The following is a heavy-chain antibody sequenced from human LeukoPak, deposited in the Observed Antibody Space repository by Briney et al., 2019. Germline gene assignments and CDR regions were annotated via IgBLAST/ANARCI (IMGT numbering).Heavy chain of an antibody. CDR3: AITYDFWSGYYIDY. J-gene: IGHJ4*02. CDR2: INSDGRST. Sequence: PGGSLRLSCVASGFTFSRYWMHWVRQAPGKGLVWVSRINSDGRSTNYADSVKGRFSISRDNAENTLYLQMNSLRAEDTAVYYCAITYDFWSGYYIDYWGQGTLVTVSS. CDR1: GFTFSRYW. D-gene: IGHD3-3*01. V-gene: IGHV3-74*01.